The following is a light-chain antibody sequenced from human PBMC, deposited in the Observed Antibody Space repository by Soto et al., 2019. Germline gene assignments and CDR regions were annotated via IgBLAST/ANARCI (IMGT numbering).Light chain of an antibody. Sequence: QPVLTQPPSVSGAPGQKVTISCTGSSSNIGAGYDVNWYHQLPGTAPKLLIHGNSNRPSGVPDRFSGSKSGTSASLAITKLQAEDEADYFCQSYDSSLSGYVFGTGTKLTVL. J-gene: IGLJ1*01. CDR3: QSYDSSLSGYV. V-gene: IGLV1-40*01. CDR1: SSNIGAGYD. CDR2: GNS.